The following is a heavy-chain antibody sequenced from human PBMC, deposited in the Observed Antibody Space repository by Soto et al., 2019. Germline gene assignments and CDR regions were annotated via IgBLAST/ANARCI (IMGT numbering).Heavy chain of an antibody. CDR2: ITGTGDNT. CDR3: ATRAVAGRAFDY. J-gene: IGHJ4*02. D-gene: IGHD6-19*01. CDR1: GFTFSTYA. Sequence: PGGSLRLSCAASGFTFSTYAMNWVRQAPGKGLEWVSTITGTGDNTYYADSVKGRFTISRDNSKNTLYLQMNSLRAEDTAVYYCATRAVAGRAFDYWGQGILVTVSS. V-gene: IGHV3-23*01.